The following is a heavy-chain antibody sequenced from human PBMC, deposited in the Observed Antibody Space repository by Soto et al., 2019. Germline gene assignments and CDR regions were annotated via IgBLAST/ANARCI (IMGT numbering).Heavy chain of an antibody. CDR3: ARDPDTGGHGMDV. V-gene: IGHV1-18*04. CDR1: GYTLTSYY. CDR2: IGAYNGTT. Sequence: QVQLVQSGAEVKKPGASVKFSCKAPGYTLTSYYITGVRQAPGQGLEWMGGIGAYNGTTNDAQTIPGRITRNTDTSTSTAYMELRSLRSDETAVYYCARDPDTGGHGMDVWGHGTTVTV. D-gene: IGHD2-8*02. J-gene: IGHJ6*02.